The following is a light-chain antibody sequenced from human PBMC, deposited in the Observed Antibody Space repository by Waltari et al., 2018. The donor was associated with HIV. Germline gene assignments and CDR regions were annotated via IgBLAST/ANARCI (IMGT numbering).Light chain of an antibody. CDR2: SND. CDR3: AAWDVSLNGLV. V-gene: IGLV1-44*01. Sequence: QSVLTQPPSASGTPRQRVTISRSVLRSNIASTTVNWYQQLPGTAPKLLIYSNDQRPSGVPDRFSGSKSGTSASLAISGLQSEDEAGYYCAAWDVSLNGLVFGGGTKLTVL. J-gene: IGLJ2*01. CDR1: RSNIASTT.